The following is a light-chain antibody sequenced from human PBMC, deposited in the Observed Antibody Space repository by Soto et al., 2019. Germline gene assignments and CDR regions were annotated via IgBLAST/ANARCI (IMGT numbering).Light chain of an antibody. Sequence: QSVLTQPASVSGSPGQSITISCTGTSSDVGGYNYVSWYQQHPGTAPKLIISEVSSRPSGVSNRFSGSKSGNTASLTISGLQAEDEDDYYCSSYTSSSTLVVFGGGTTLTVL. CDR1: SSDVGGYNY. CDR2: EVS. J-gene: IGLJ2*01. V-gene: IGLV2-14*01. CDR3: SSYTSSSTLVV.